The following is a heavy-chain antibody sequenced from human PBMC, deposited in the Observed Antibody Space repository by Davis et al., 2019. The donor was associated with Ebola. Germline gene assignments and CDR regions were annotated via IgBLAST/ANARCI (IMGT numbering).Heavy chain of an antibody. CDR2: TYYKSKWLN. D-gene: IGHD6-19*01. V-gene: IGHV6-1*01. Sequence: HSQTLSLTCAISGDSVSSNSGAWNWIRQSPSRGLEWLGRTYYKSKWLNDYAVSMKSRIIINLDTSKNHFSLQLSSVTPEDTAVYYCVRGWLRGGFDVWGKGTTVIVSS. CDR3: VRGWLRGGFDV. J-gene: IGHJ6*04. CDR1: GDSVSSNSGA.